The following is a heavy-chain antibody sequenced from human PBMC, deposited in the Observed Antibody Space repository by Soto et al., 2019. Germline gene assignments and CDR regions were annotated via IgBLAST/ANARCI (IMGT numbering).Heavy chain of an antibody. CDR2: IFYSGTT. CDR3: ARGVLY. D-gene: IGHD1-1*01. J-gene: IGHJ4*02. CDR1: GGSISSCGYF. Sequence: QVQLQESGPGLVKPSQTLSLTCTVSGGSISSCGYFWSWIRQPPGKGLEWIGNIFYSGTTYYKPSLKSRVTISVDTSKNQFSLKLSSVTAADTAVYFCARGVLYWGQGTLVTVSS. V-gene: IGHV4-31*03.